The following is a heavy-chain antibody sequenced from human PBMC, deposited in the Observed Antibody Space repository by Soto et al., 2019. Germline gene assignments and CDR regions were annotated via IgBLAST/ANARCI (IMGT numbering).Heavy chain of an antibody. CDR2: IIPIFGTA. CDR1: GGTFSSYA. V-gene: IGHV1-69*13. J-gene: IGHJ5*02. Sequence: SVKVSCKASGGTFSSYAISWVRQAPGQGLEWMGGIIPIFGTANYAQKFQGRVTITADESTSTAYMELSSLRSEDTAVYYCARDFRAPNWFDPWGQGTLVTVSS. CDR3: ARDFRAPNWFDP.